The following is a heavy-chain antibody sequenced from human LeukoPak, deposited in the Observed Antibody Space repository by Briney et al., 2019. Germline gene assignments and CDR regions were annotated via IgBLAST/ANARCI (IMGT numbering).Heavy chain of an antibody. Sequence: ASVKVSCKASGYTFTSYGISWVRPAPGQGLEWMGWISVYNGNTNYAQKLQGRVTMTTDTSTSTAYMELRSLRSDDTAVYYCARDDDILTGLTYDYWGQGTLVTVSS. CDR1: GYTFTSYG. D-gene: IGHD3-9*01. J-gene: IGHJ4*02. V-gene: IGHV1-18*01. CDR2: ISVYNGNT. CDR3: ARDDDILTGLTYDY.